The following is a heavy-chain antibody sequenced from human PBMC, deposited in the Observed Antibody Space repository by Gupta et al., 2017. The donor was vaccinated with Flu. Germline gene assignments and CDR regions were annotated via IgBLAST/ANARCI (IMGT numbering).Heavy chain of an antibody. CDR3: ARLLTSAVTSLDF. CDR2: INGDGTSI. D-gene: IGHD2-15*01. V-gene: IGHV3-74*01. CDR1: FSNDW. Sequence: FSNDWMHWVRQDPGKGLVWVARINGDGTSIDYGDSVKGRFTISRDNAKNTVYLQMNSLRVEDTALYYCARLLTSAVTSLDFWGQGTLVIVSS. J-gene: IGHJ4*02.